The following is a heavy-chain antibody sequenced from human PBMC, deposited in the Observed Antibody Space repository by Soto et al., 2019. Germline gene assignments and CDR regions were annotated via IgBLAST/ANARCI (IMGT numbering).Heavy chain of an antibody. CDR1: GFRFDDYG. V-gene: IGHV3-9*01. D-gene: IGHD2-21*02. CDR3: AQSMGGTANGMDV. J-gene: IGHJ6*04. CDR2: ISYYSGSI. Sequence: EVQLVESGGGLVQPGRSLRLSCAASGFRFDDYGMHWVRQVPGKGLEWVSGISYYSGSIGYADSVKGRFTISRDNAENSLYLQMTSLRAADTALYYCAQSMGGTANGMDVWGDGTTVAVSS.